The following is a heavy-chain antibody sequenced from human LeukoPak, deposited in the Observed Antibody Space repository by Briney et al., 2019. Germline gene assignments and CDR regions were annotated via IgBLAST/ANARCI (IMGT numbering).Heavy chain of an antibody. J-gene: IGHJ4*02. CDR3: ASAYYDILGGHFDY. CDR2: IYYSGRT. Sequence: SETLSLTCTVSGVSITNGYYWGWIRQPPGKGLEWIGSIYYSGRTYYNSSLKSRVTISVDTSKNQFSLKVTSVTAADTAVYYCASAYYDILGGHFDYWGQGTLVTVSS. V-gene: IGHV4-38-2*02. CDR1: GVSITNGYY. D-gene: IGHD3-9*01.